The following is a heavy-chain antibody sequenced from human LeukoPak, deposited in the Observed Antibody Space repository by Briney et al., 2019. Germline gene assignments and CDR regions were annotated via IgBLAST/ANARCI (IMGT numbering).Heavy chain of an antibody. CDR1: GFTFSSYA. CDR2: ISGSGGST. Sequence: GGSLRLSCAASGFTFSSYAMSWVRQAPGKGLEWVSAISGSGGSTYYADSVKGRFTISRDNSKNTLCLQMNSLRAEDTAVYYCAKTPTAFDCSSTSCYGDYWGQGTLVTVSS. V-gene: IGHV3-23*01. CDR3: AKTPTAFDCSSTSCYGDY. D-gene: IGHD2-2*01. J-gene: IGHJ4*02.